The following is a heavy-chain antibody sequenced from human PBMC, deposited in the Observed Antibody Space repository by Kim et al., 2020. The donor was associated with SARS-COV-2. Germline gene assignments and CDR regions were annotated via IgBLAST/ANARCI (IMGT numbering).Heavy chain of an antibody. V-gene: IGHV4-39*07. CDR2: IYYSGST. Sequence: SETLSLTCTVSGGSISSSSYYWGWIRQPPGKGLEWIGSIYYSGSTYYNPSLKSRVTISVDTSKNQFSLKLSSVTAADTAVYYCARTQNVLLWFGEQSAFDYWGQGTLVTVSS. CDR3: ARTQNVLLWFGEQSAFDY. CDR1: GGSISSSSYY. D-gene: IGHD3-10*01. J-gene: IGHJ4*02.